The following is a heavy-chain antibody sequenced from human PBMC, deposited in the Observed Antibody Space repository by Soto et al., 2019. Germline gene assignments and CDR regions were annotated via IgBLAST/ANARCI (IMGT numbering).Heavy chain of an antibody. CDR3: ARALSGTAFNI. CDR1: GFIFSSYG. CDR2: IWYDGSNK. J-gene: IGHJ3*02. Sequence: QVQLVESGGGVVQPGTSLRLSCAASGFIFSSYGMHWVRQAPGKGLEWVAFIWYDGSNKYYAESVKGRFTISRDNSNNTLYLQMNSLSAEDTAIYYWARALSGTAFNIWGQGTMVTVSS. D-gene: IGHD1-20*01. V-gene: IGHV3-33*01.